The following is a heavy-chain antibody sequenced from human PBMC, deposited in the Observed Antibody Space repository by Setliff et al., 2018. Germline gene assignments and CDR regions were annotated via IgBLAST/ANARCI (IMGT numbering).Heavy chain of an antibody. V-gene: IGHV3-48*01. CDR3: GRGLLRFLKFLPPP. J-gene: IGHJ4*02. CDR2: INTVGTNI. Sequence: GGSLRLSCAGSGFTFSSFGMNWVRQAPGKGLEWVSYINTVGTNIFYADSVRGRFTISRNNARKSLLLQMNSLRAEDTAVYYCGRGLLRFLKFLPPPGGLGTLVTVSS. CDR1: GFTFSSFG. D-gene: IGHD3-3*01.